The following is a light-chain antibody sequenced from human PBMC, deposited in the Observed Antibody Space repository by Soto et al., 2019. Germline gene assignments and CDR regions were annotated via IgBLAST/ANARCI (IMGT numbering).Light chain of an antibody. J-gene: IGKJ2*01. CDR2: LGS. CDR3: KQVRPISYT. CDR1: LSLLHSSGYHD. Sequence: IVMTQNPLSLPVTPGEPASIACRSNLSLLHSSGYHDLEWYLQKPGQSPQLLTYLGSTRASGVHDRFSGSGSGTDSTPNIRRVDAEDIGVYYWKQVRPISYTFGQGTKLEIK. V-gene: IGKV2-28*01.